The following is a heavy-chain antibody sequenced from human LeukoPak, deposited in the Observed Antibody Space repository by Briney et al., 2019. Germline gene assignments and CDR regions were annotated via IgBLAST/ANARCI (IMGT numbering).Heavy chain of an antibody. Sequence: PSETLSLTCTVSGGSISSSSYYWGWVRQPQGKGGEGMGSIYYSGSTYDNPSLKRGVTISVDTSKNPFSLKLSSVTAADTAVYYCARHRVVVAATHFRPPAYMDVWGKGTTVTVSS. D-gene: IGHD2-15*01. J-gene: IGHJ6*03. CDR3: ARHRVVVAATHFRPPAYMDV. V-gene: IGHV4-39*01. CDR1: GGSISSSSYY. CDR2: IYYSGST.